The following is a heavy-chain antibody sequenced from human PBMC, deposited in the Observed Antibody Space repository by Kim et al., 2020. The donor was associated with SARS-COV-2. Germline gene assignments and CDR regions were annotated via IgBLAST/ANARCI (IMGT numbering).Heavy chain of an antibody. V-gene: IGHV4-39*01. J-gene: IGHJ4*02. D-gene: IGHD3-10*01. CDR3: ARTDYYGSGSYYFDY. Sequence: PSLKSRVTISVDTSKNQFSLKLSSVTAADTAVYYCARTDYYGSGSYYFDYWGQGTLVTVSS.